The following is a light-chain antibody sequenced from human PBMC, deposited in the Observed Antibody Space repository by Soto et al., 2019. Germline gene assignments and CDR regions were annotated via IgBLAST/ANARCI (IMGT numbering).Light chain of an antibody. CDR3: QQYKSYLWT. CDR1: QTLNSY. Sequence: DIQMTQSPSSLSASVGDRVTITCRASQTLNSYLNWYQQKPPKAPKLLIYAASRLQSGVPSRFNGSRTTKDYTLTIASLQPEDFATYYCQQYKSYLWTFGQGTKVEIK. J-gene: IGKJ1*01. V-gene: IGKV1-39*01. CDR2: AAS.